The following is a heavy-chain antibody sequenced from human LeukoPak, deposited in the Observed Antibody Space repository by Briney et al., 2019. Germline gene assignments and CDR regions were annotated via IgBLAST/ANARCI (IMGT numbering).Heavy chain of an antibody. CDR1: GGSISSYY. D-gene: IGHD2-15*01. CDR2: IYTSGST. J-gene: IGHJ6*03. Sequence: SETLSLTCTVSGGSISSYYWSWIRQPAGKGLEWIGRIYTSGSTNYNPSLKSRVTMSVDTSKNQFSLKLSSVTAADTAVYYCARDLRGYCSGGSCYSGLMNYYYYMDVWGKGTTVTISS. CDR3: ARDLRGYCSGGSCYSGLMNYYYYMDV. V-gene: IGHV4-4*07.